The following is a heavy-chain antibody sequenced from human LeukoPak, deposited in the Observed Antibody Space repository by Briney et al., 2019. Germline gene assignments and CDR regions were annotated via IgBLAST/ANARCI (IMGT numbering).Heavy chain of an antibody. CDR1: GGTFSSYA. CDR3: AREYCSSTSCPLDY. J-gene: IGHJ4*02. D-gene: IGHD2-2*01. CDR2: IIPILGIA. V-gene: IGHV1-69*04. Sequence: SVKVSCKASGGTFSSYAISWVRQAPGQGLEWMGRIIPILGIANYAQKFQGRVTMTRDTSTSTVYMELSSLRSEDTAVYYCAREYCSSTSCPLDYWGQGTLVTVSS.